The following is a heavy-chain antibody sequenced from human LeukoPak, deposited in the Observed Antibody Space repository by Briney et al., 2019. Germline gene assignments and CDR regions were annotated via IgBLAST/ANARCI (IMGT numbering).Heavy chain of an antibody. V-gene: IGHV1-46*01. CDR1: GYTFTSYY. CDR3: ARQGFGEPYFDY. J-gene: IGHJ4*02. CDR2: INPSGGST. Sequence: ASVKISCKASGYTFTSYYMHWVRQAPGQGLEWMGIINPSGGSTSYAQKFQGRVTMTRDTSTSTVYMELSSPRSEDTAVYYCARQGFGEPYFDYWGQGTLVTVSS. D-gene: IGHD3-10*01.